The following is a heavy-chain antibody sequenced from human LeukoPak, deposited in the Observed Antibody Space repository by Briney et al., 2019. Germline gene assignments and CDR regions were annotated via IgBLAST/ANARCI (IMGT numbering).Heavy chain of an antibody. D-gene: IGHD6-6*01. J-gene: IGHJ4*02. CDR2: IRYDGSNK. CDR3: AKDDDMKQLPPFPFDY. Sequence: GGSLRLSCAASGFTFSNYGMHWVRQAPGKGLEWVAFIRYDGSNKYYADSVKGRFTISRDNSKNTLYLLMNSLRAEDTAMYYCAKDDDMKQLPPFPFDYWGQGTLVTVSS. CDR1: GFTFSNYG. V-gene: IGHV3-30*02.